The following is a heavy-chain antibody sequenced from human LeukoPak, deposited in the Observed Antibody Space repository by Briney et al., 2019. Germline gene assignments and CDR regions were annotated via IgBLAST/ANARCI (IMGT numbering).Heavy chain of an antibody. V-gene: IGHV5-51*01. CDR2: IYPGDSDT. CDR1: GYTFTYYW. D-gene: IGHD7-27*01. J-gene: IGHJ4*02. CDR3: ARQQIQKLGPHFDS. Sequence: GESLKISCKASGYTFTYYWIAWVRQMPGKGLEWMGVIYPGDSDTRYNPSFQGQVTISADKSISTTYLQWNSLRASDTAMYYCARQQIQKLGPHFDSWGQEPLVTVSS.